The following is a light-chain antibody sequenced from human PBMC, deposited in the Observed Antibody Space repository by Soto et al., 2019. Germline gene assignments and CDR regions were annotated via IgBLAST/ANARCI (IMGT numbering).Light chain of an antibody. CDR2: ATS. V-gene: IGKV1-39*01. CDR1: QSISTF. Sequence: DIQMTQSPSSLSASVGDRVTITCRASQSISTFLNWYQHKPGKAPKLLIYATSSLQSGVPSRFRGSGSGTDFTLTISGLQREDFATYYCQQSYSNVWTFGPGTKVDIK. CDR3: QQSYSNVWT. J-gene: IGKJ1*01.